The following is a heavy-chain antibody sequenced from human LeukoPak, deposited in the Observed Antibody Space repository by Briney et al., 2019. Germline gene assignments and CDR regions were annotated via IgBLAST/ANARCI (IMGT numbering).Heavy chain of an antibody. CDR1: GGSISSYY. CDR3: ARGGSGISNAFDI. CDR2: LYYSGST. D-gene: IGHD3-10*01. J-gene: IGHJ3*02. V-gene: IGHV4-59*01. Sequence: SETLSLTCSVSGGSISSYYWSWIRQPPGKGLEWIGYLYYSGSTNSDPSLKSRVTMSVDTSKNQFSLKLRSVTAADTAVYYCARGGSGISNAFDIWGQGTMVTVSS.